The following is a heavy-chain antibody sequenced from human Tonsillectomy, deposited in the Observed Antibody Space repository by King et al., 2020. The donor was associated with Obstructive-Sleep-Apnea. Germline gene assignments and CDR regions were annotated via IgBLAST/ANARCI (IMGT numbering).Heavy chain of an antibody. CDR3: AKASLNIYDILTGYFDY. D-gene: IGHD3-9*01. CDR1: GFTFDDYA. CDR2: ISWNMGSI. V-gene: IGHV3-9*01. Sequence: VQLVESGGGLVQPGRSLRLSCAASGFTFDDYAMHWVRQAPGKGLEWVSGISWNMGSIAYAVSVKGRLTISRDKAKNSLYLQMNSLRAEDTALYYLAKASLNIYDILTGYFDYWGQGTLVTVSS. J-gene: IGHJ4*02.